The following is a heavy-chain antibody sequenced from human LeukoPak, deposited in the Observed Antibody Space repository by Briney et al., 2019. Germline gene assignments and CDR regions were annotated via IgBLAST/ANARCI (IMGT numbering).Heavy chain of an antibody. Sequence: SETLSLTCTVSRYSLSSGYYWGWIRQPPGKGLEWIGSIYYSGSTYYNPSLKSRVTISVDTSKNQFSLKLSSVTAADTAVYYCARHALMFGELPNWFDRWGQGTLVTVSS. D-gene: IGHD3-10*02. CDR3: ARHALMFGELPNWFDR. J-gene: IGHJ5*02. V-gene: IGHV4-38-2*02. CDR1: RYSLSSGYY. CDR2: IYYSGST.